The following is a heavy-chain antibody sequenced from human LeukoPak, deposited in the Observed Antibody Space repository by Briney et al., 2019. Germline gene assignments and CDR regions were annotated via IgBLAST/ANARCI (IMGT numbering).Heavy chain of an antibody. CDR1: ASGFTEYY. Sequence: ASVKVSCKSSASGFTEYYMHWGRQAPGQGLEWMGWISPRSGDTSYAQKFQGRVTMTRGTSINTVDMDLSGLTSDDTAVFYCARGRDIPGDSDTNLDAYWGQGTLVTVSS. CDR2: ISPRSGDT. D-gene: IGHD7-27*01. CDR3: ARGRDIPGDSDTNLDAY. V-gene: IGHV1-2*02. J-gene: IGHJ4*02.